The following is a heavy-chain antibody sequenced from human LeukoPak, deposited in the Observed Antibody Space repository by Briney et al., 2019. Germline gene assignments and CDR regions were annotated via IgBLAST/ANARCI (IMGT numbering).Heavy chain of an antibody. J-gene: IGHJ4*02. CDR1: GFTFSSYG. CDR2: ISYDGSNK. Sequence: PGRCLRLSCAASGFTFSSYGMHWVRQAPGKGLEWVAVISYDGSNKYYADSVKGRFTISRDNSKNTLYLQMNSLRAEDTAVYYCAKDDVAGSLIFDYWGQGTLVTVSS. CDR3: AKDDVAGSLIFDY. D-gene: IGHD6-19*01. V-gene: IGHV3-30*18.